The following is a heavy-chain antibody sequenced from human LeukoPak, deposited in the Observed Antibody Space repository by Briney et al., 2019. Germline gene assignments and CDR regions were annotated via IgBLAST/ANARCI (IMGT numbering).Heavy chain of an antibody. V-gene: IGHV3-30-3*01. CDR2: ISYDGSNK. CDR3: ATGCSAWSFGY. D-gene: IGHD6-19*01. CDR1: GVTFSSYA. Sequence: GGSLRLSCAASGVTFSSYAMYWVRQAPGKGLDWVAVISYDGSNKYYADSVKGRFTISRDNSKNTLYLQMNSLRAEDTAMYFCATGCSAWSFGYWGQGTLVTVSS. J-gene: IGHJ4*02.